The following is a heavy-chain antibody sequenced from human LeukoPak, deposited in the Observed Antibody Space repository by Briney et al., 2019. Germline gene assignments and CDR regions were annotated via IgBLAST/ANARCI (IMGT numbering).Heavy chain of an antibody. V-gene: IGHV4-59*01. D-gene: IGHD1-26*01. CDR3: ARDEGAGAPYFDY. CDR1: GGSISNYY. CDR2: IYYGGNT. Sequence: SSETLSLTCTVSGGSISNYYWSWIRQPPGKGLEWIGYIYYGGNTNYNPSLKSRVTISVDTSKNQFSLKLSSVTAADTAVYYCARDEGAGAPYFDYWGRGTLVTVSS. J-gene: IGHJ4*02.